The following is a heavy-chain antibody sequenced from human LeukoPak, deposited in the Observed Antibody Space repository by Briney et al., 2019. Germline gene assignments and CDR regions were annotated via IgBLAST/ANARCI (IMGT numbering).Heavy chain of an antibody. V-gene: IGHV3-23*01. CDR1: GFTFRSYA. CDR2: ISDSGDGT. J-gene: IGHJ5*02. D-gene: IGHD3-3*01. CDR3: VREVSAWPKNWFDP. Sequence: GGSLRLSCAGSGFTFRSYAMSWVRQSPVKGLEWVSAISDSGDGTYYADSVKARFTISRDNSRNTVYLEMSSLRAEDTAVYYCVREVSAWPKNWFDPWGQGTLVTVSS.